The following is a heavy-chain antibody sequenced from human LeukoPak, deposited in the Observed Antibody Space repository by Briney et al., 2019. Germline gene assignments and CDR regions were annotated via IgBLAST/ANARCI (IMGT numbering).Heavy chain of an antibody. CDR3: ARDLKRDMTTVVIAFDY. Sequence: GASVKVSCKASGYTFTSYAMNWVRQAPGQGLEWMGIINPSGGSTSYAQKFQGRVTMTRDTSTSTVYMELSSLRSEDTAVYYCARDLKRDMTTVVIAFDYWGQGTLVTVSS. V-gene: IGHV1-46*01. CDR1: GYTFTSYA. J-gene: IGHJ4*02. D-gene: IGHD4-23*01. CDR2: INPSGGST.